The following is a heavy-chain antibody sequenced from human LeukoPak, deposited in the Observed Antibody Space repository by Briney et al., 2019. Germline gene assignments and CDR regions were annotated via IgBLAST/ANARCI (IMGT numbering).Heavy chain of an antibody. Sequence: PGGSLRLSCAASGFTFSSDAMCWVRQAPGKGPEWVSVISGGGGTTYYSDSVKGRFTISRDNSKNTLYLQMNSLRAEDTAVYYCAKASTFGELNRPFDYWGQGTLVTVSS. CDR2: ISGGGGTT. D-gene: IGHD3-10*01. CDR3: AKASTFGELNRPFDY. CDR1: GFTFSSDA. V-gene: IGHV3-23*01. J-gene: IGHJ4*02.